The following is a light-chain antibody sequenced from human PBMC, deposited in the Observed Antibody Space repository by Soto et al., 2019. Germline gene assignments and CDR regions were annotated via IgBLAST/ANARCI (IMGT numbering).Light chain of an antibody. CDR3: QSSDGRLTTFV. CDR1: SSNIGTGYD. J-gene: IGLJ1*01. V-gene: IGLV1-40*01. Sequence: SALTQPPSVSGAPGQRGTNSCPGSSSNIGTGYDVHWYQQLPGGAPRLLIYGNNNRPSGVPDRFSGSKSGTSASLAITGLQAEDEAVYFCQSSDGRLTTFVFGSGTKVTVL. CDR2: GNN.